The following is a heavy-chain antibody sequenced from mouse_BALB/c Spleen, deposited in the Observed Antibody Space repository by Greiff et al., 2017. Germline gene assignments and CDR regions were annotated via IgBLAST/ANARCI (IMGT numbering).Heavy chain of an antibody. J-gene: IGHJ4*01. Sequence: EVQLVESGAELVKPGASVKLSCTASGFNIKDTYMHWVKQRPEQGLEWIGRIDPANGNTKYDPKFQGKATITADTSSNTAYLQLSSLTSEDTAVYYCARCYYGSSYVMDYWGQGTSVTVSS. CDR2: IDPANGNT. CDR3: ARCYYGSSYVMDY. CDR1: GFNIKDTY. V-gene: IGHV14-3*02. D-gene: IGHD1-1*01.